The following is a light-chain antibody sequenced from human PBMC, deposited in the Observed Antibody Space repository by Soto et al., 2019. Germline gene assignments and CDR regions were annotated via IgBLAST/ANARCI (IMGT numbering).Light chain of an antibody. CDR2: EVS. CDR1: SSDVGGYNY. J-gene: IGLJ1*01. V-gene: IGLV2-8*01. CDR3: SSYVGTNSYV. Sequence: QAVVTQPPSASGSPGQSVTISCTGTSSDVGGYNYVSWYQQHPGKAPKLMIYEVSKRPSGVPDRFSGSKSGNTASLTVSGLQAEDEADYYCSSYVGTNSYVFGTGTKLTVL.